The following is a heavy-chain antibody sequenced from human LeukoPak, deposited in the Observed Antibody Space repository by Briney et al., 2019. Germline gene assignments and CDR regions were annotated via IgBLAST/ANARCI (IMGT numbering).Heavy chain of an antibody. D-gene: IGHD2-21*02. CDR1: GFTFSSYS. CDR3: ASVPHYCGGDCYPY. Sequence: GSLRLSRAASGFTFSSYSMNWVRQAPGKGLEWVSYISSSSSTIYYADSVKGRFTISRDNAKNSLYLQMNSLRAEDTAVYYCASVPHYCGGDCYPYWGQGTLVTVSS. J-gene: IGHJ4*02. V-gene: IGHV3-48*04. CDR2: ISSSSSTI.